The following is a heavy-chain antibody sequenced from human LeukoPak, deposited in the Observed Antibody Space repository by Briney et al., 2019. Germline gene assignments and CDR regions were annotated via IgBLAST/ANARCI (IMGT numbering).Heavy chain of an antibody. D-gene: IGHD3-10*01. V-gene: IGHV4-31*03. Sequence: SETLSLTCTVSGGSISSGGYYWSWIRQHPGKGLEWIGYVYYSGSTYYSPSLKSRVTISVDTSKNQFSLKLSSVTAADTAVYYCARTYYYGSGSYYNKDVPSYYFDYWGQGTLVTVSS. J-gene: IGHJ4*02. CDR1: GGSISSGGYY. CDR3: ARTYYYGSGSYYNKDVPSYYFDY. CDR2: VYYSGST.